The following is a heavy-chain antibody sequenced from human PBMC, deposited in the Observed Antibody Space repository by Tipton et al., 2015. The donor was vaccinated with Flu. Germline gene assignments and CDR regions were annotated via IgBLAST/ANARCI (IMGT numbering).Heavy chain of an antibody. D-gene: IGHD3-16*01. CDR3: ARDLKMVGSGWGRPIDI. CDR2: ISTSGGTV. Sequence: SLRLSCEVSGFSFSNYEMHWVRQAPGKGPEWLSYISTSGGTVYYAASVKGRYSASRDNANNLLYLQMSSLRAEDTAVYYCARDLKMVGSGWGRPIDIWGQGTTVTVSS. CDR1: GFSFSNYE. V-gene: IGHV3-48*03. J-gene: IGHJ3*02.